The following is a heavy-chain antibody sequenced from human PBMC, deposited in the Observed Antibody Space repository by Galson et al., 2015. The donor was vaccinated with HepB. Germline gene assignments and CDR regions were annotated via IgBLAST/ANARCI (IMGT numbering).Heavy chain of an antibody. Sequence: ASGYTSTSYGISWVRQAPGQGLEWMGWISAYNGNTNYAQKLQGRVTMTTDTSTSTAYMELRSLRSDDTAVYYCASRGGGDSSGYYYPYWYFDLWGRGTLVTVSS. CDR1: GYTSTSYG. CDR3: ASRGGGDSSGYYYPYWYFDL. D-gene: IGHD3-22*01. CDR2: ISAYNGNT. J-gene: IGHJ2*01. V-gene: IGHV1-18*01.